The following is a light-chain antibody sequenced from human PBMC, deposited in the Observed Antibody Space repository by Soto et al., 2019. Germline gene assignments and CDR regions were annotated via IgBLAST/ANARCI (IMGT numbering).Light chain of an antibody. CDR2: EVT. CDR1: SCDVGGHNY. CDR3: RSYTSTSTRYV. J-gene: IGLJ1*01. V-gene: IGLV2-14*01. Sequence: QSALAQPSSVFGSPGRSMTISCTGSSCDVGGHNYVSWYQQKPGKAPKRMIYEVTKRPSGVSNRFSGSKSGNTASLTISGLQAEDEADYYCRSYTSTSTRYVFRTGTKVTVL.